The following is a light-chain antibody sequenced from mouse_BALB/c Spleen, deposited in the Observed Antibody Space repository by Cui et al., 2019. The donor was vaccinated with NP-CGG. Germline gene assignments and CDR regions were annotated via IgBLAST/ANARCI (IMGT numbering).Light chain of an antibody. Sequence: QAVVTQESALTTSPGETVTLTCRSSTGAVIISNYANWVQEKPDHLFTGLIGGTNNRAPGVPARFSDSLIGDKAALTITGAQTEDEAIYFCALWYSNHWVFGGGTKLTVL. CDR1: TGAVIISNY. V-gene: IGLV1*01. CDR3: ALWYSNHWV. J-gene: IGLJ1*01. CDR2: GTN.